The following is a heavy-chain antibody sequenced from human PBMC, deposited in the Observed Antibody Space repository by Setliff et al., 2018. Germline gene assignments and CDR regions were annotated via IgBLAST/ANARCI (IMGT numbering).Heavy chain of an antibody. CDR3: ARVPRFTDTRNAFDI. CDR2: IYYSGNT. Sequence: SETLSLTCTVSDGSISSGGYYWSWIRQHPGKGLEWIGYIYYSGNTYYNPSLKSRVTISVDTSKNQFSLKLSSVTAADTAVYYCARVPRFTDTRNAFDIWGQGTMVTVSS. CDR1: DGSISSGGYY. V-gene: IGHV4-31*03. J-gene: IGHJ3*02. D-gene: IGHD5-18*01.